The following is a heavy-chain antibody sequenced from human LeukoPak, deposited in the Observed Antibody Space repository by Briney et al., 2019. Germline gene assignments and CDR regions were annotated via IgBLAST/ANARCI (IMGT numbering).Heavy chain of an antibody. CDR3: ASSLRLINWFDP. Sequence: SVKVSCKASGFTFTSSAVQWVRQARGQRLEWIGWIVVGSGNTNYAQKFQERVTITRDMSTSTAYMELSSLRSEDTAVYYCASSLRLINWFDPWGQGTLVTVSS. D-gene: IGHD5-12*01. CDR2: IVVGSGNT. V-gene: IGHV1-58*01. CDR1: GFTFTSSA. J-gene: IGHJ5*02.